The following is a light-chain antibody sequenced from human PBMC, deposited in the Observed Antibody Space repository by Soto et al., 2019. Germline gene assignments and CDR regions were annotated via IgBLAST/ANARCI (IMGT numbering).Light chain of an antibody. CDR1: SSDVGGYHY. J-gene: IGLJ1*01. CDR3: CSYAGNSYV. CDR2: EVT. V-gene: IGLV2-8*01. Sequence: QSALTQPPSASGSPGRSVTISCTGSSSDVGGYHYVSWYQQHPGKAPKLMIYEVTKRPSGVPDRFSGSKSGNTASLTVSGLQAEDDADYYCCSYAGNSYVFGTGTKVTVL.